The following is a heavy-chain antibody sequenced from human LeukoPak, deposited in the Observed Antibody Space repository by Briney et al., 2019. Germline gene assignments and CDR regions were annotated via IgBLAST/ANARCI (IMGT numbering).Heavy chain of an antibody. J-gene: IGHJ5*02. V-gene: IGHV3-21*01. CDR1: GFTLRSYS. Sequence: GGSLRLSCAASGFTLRSYSMIWVRQAAGKGLEWISSISSSSSYIFYADSVKGRFTISRDNPKNSLYLQMNSLRAEDTAVYYCARDLGRFDPWGQGTLVTVSS. CDR3: ARDLGRFDP. CDR2: ISSSSSYI.